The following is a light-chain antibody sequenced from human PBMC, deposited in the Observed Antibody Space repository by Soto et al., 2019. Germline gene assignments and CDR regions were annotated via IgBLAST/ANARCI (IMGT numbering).Light chain of an antibody. Sequence: QSVLTQPASVSGSPGQSITLSCTVTSSHIGSSNFVSWYQQLPGKAPKLMIYEDDKRPSGVSNRFSGSKSGNTASLTVSGLQAEDEGDYYCCSYAGQTVFFAGGTQLTVL. CDR3: CSYAGQTVF. CDR1: SSHIGSSNF. CDR2: EDD. V-gene: IGLV2-23*01. J-gene: IGLJ2*01.